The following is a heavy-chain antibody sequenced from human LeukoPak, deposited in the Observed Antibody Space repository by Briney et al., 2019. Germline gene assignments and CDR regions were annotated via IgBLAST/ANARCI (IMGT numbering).Heavy chain of an antibody. Sequence: SETLSLTCTVSDDSISDYYRGWIRQPPGKGLEWIGYFHNSGTSTYNPSLKSRVTISVDTSKNQFSLKLSSVTAADTAVYYCARRGGIVVVPAAIGGLGYWGQGTLVTVSS. CDR1: DDSISDYY. CDR2: FHNSGTS. CDR3: ARRGGIVVVPAAIGGLGY. J-gene: IGHJ4*02. D-gene: IGHD2-2*02. V-gene: IGHV4-4*08.